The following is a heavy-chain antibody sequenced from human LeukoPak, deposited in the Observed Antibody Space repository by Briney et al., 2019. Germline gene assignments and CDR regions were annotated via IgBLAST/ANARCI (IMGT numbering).Heavy chain of an antibody. CDR3: ARDLSKQQLVLDAFDI. CDR2: ISSSSSYI. CDR1: GFTFSSYS. Sequence: GGSLRLSCAASGFTFSSYSMNWVRQAPGKGLEWVSSISSSSSYIYYADSVKGRFTISRDNAKNSLYLQMNSLRAEDTAVYYCARDLSKQQLVLDAFDIWGQGTMVTVSS. D-gene: IGHD6-13*01. J-gene: IGHJ3*02. V-gene: IGHV3-21*01.